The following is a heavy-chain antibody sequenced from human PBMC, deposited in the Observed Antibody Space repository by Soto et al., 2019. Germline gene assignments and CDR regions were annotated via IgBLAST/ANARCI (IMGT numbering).Heavy chain of an antibody. CDR3: ATYYDTWSNYYRVDY. CDR1: GFTFSRYW. CDR2: IKQDGSKK. V-gene: IGHV3-7*01. J-gene: IGHJ4*02. D-gene: IGHD3-3*01. Sequence: EVQLVESGGGLVQPGGSLRLSCAASGFTFSRYWMSWVRQAPGKGLEWVASIKQDGSKKYYVDSVRGRFTISRDNAKNSLYLQMNRLRVDDTAVYYCATYYDTWSNYYRVDYWGQGTLVTVSS.